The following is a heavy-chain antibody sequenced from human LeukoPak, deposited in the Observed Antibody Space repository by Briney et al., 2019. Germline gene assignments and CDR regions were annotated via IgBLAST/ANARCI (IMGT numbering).Heavy chain of an antibody. CDR2: ISGSGGST. D-gene: IGHD5-18*01. CDR3: ARPTFTDMPWIQLNAAFDI. V-gene: IGHV3-23*01. Sequence: PGGSLRLSCAASGFTFSSYGMSWVRQAPGKGLDWVSAISGSGGSTYYADSVKGRFTISRDDSKNTLYLQMNSLRAEDTAVYYCARPTFTDMPWIQLNAAFDIWGQGTMVTVSS. J-gene: IGHJ3*02. CDR1: GFTFSSYG.